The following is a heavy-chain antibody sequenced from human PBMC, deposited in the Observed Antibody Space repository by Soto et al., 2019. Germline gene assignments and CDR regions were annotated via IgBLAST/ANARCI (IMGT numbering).Heavy chain of an antibody. Sequence: EVRLVESGGGLVKPGGSLRPSCVASGFTFTKPWMNWVRQAPGKGREWVGHIKRKRNGETTDYAASVKGRFTISRDDSENTLYLQIDRLRTEDTAVYYCTADSPIAHSPYAVLQRRRGAYSDSDFFDYWGQGTLVTVSS. CDR1: GFTFTKPW. V-gene: IGHV3-15*07. J-gene: IGHJ4*02. CDR3: TADSPIAHSPYAVLQRRRGAYSDSDFFDY. CDR2: IKRKRNGETT. D-gene: IGHD1-26*01.